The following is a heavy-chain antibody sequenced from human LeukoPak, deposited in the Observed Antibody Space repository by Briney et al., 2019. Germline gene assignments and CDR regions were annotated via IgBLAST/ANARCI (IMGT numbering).Heavy chain of an antibody. Sequence: SETLSLTCAVYGGSFSGYYWSWIRQPPGKGLEWIGEINHSGSTNYNPSLKSRVTISVDTSKNQFSLKLSSVTAADTAVYYCARGIISGWYHYYFDYWGQGTLVTVSS. J-gene: IGHJ4*02. CDR3: ARGIISGWYHYYFDY. CDR1: GGSFSGYY. V-gene: IGHV4-34*01. D-gene: IGHD6-19*01. CDR2: INHSGST.